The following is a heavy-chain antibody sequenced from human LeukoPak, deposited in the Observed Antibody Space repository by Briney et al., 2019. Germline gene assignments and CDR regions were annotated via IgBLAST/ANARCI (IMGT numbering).Heavy chain of an antibody. CDR3: ARDSRGMDV. CDR1: GGSISSYY. CDR2: IYTSGST. V-gene: IGHV4-4*07. Sequence: SETLSLTCTVSGGSISSYYWSWIRQPAGKGPGWIGRIYTSGSTNYNPSLKSRVTMSVDTSKNQFSLKLSSVTAADTAVYYCARDSRGMDVWGQGTTVTVSS. J-gene: IGHJ6*02.